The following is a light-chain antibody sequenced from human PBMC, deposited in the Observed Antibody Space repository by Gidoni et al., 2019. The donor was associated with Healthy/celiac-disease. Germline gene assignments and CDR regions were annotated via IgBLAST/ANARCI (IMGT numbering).Light chain of an antibody. Sequence: QSAPTQPASVSGYPGQPITLSCTGTSSAVGYSKFVHWYQQHPGKAPKLMIYDVNNRPSGVSNRFSGSKSGNTASLTISGLQAEDEADYYCSSYTSSSTDVFGTGTKVTVL. CDR2: DVN. CDR1: SSAVGYSKF. J-gene: IGLJ1*01. CDR3: SSYTSSSTDV. V-gene: IGLV2-14*01.